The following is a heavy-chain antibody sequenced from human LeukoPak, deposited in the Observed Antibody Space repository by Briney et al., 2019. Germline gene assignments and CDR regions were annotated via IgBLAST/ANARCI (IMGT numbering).Heavy chain of an antibody. Sequence: SETLSLTCTVSGGSIRDTSYYWVWIRQPPGKELEWIGIIYYTGTAYYNPSLKSRVTISVDTSRDQFSLRLSSVTAADTAVYYRARLGHYPNSRTRPNWFDPWGQGTLVSVSS. CDR2: IYYTGTA. V-gene: IGHV4-39*01. CDR1: GGSIRDTSYY. D-gene: IGHD1-1*01. CDR3: ARLGHYPNSRTRPNWFDP. J-gene: IGHJ5*02.